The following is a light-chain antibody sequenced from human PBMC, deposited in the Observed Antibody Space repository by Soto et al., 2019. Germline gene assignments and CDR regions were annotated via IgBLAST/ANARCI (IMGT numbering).Light chain of an antibody. CDR3: SSYTSSGTLYV. J-gene: IGLJ1*01. Sequence: QAASLSGSPGQSITISCTGTSSDIGGSKYVSWYQQHPGKAPKLMIYEVTYRPSGVSDRFSGSKSGNTASLTVSGLQAEDEADYYCSSYTSSGTLYVFGTGTKLTVL. CDR1: SSDIGGSKY. CDR2: EVT. V-gene: IGLV2-14*01.